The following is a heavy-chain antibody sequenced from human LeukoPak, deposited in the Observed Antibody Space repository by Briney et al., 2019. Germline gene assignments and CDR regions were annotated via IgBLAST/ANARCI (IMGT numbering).Heavy chain of an antibody. V-gene: IGHV4-39*01. D-gene: IGHD6-6*01. CDR1: GGSISSYY. CDR3: ARRTYSSSSLDY. Sequence: PSETLSLTCTVSGGSISSYYWGWIRQPPGKGLEWIGSIYYSGSTYYNPSLKSRVTISVDTSKNQFSLKLSSVTAADTAVYYCARRTYSSSSLDYWGQGTLVTVSS. CDR2: IYYSGST. J-gene: IGHJ4*02.